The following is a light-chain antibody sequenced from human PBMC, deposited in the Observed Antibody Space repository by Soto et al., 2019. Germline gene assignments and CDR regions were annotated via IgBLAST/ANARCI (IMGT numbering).Light chain of an antibody. CDR2: DAS. CDR1: QSIATH. V-gene: IGKV3-15*01. J-gene: IGKJ1*01. CDR3: QQYNDWTRT. Sequence: ETVMTQSLATLSVSPGERATLSCRASQSIATHLAWYQQKPGQAPGRLIFDASTRAAGIPGRFSGSGSGTEFTRTISSLQSEDSAVYYCQQYNDWTRTFGQGTKVEIK.